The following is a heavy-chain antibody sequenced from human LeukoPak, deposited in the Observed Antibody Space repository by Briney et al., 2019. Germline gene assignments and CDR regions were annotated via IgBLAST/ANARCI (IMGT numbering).Heavy chain of an antibody. CDR2: IYYSGST. J-gene: IGHJ4*02. V-gene: IGHV4-59*08. Sequence: SETLSLTCTVSGGSISSYYWSWIRRPPGKGLEWIGYIYYSGSTNYNPSLKSRVTISVDTSKNQFSLNLNSVTAEDTAVYYCARHGIVDSSRKYYFDYWGQGTLVTVSS. D-gene: IGHD6-13*01. CDR3: ARHGIVDSSRKYYFDY. CDR1: GGSISSYY.